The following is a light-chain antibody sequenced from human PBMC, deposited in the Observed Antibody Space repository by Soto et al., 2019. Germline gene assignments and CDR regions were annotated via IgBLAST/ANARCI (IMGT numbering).Light chain of an antibody. CDR2: GSS. V-gene: IGKV1-27*01. CDR3: QKYDSASLT. CDR1: QAISHY. J-gene: IGKJ3*01. Sequence: DVQMTQSPSPLSASVGDRVTIACRASQAISHYLAWYQQKPGKVPELLIYGSSTLQSGVPSRFSGSGSGTDFSPTISTLQPEDVATYYCQKYDSASLTFGPGTKVDIK.